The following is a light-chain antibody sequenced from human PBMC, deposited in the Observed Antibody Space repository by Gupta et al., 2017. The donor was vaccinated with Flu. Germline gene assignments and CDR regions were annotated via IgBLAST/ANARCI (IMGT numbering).Light chain of an antibody. V-gene: IGKV3-15*01. CDR1: QSVRNN. CDR2: GVS. J-gene: IGKJ4*01. Sequence: ETVMTQSPATLSVSPGESATLSCRASQSVRNNYLGWYQQKPGQAPRLLIYGVSTRATGVPARFSGSGSGTEFTLTISSLQSEDFAVYFCQQDSSCPITFGGGTKVEIK. CDR3: QQDSSCPIT.